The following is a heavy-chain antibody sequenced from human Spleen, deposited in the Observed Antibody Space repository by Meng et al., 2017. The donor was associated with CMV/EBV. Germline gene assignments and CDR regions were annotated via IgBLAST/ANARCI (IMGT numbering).Heavy chain of an antibody. CDR1: DSSNTAA. Sequence: DSSNTAAWNWIRQSPSRGLEWLGRTYYTSRWLNDYAESVRGRILIHPDTSKNQFSLQLKSVTPEDTAVYYCARESTLLPYNWFDPWGQGILVTVSS. CDR3: ARESTLLPYNWFDP. CDR2: TYYTSRWLN. V-gene: IGHV6-1*01. J-gene: IGHJ5*02.